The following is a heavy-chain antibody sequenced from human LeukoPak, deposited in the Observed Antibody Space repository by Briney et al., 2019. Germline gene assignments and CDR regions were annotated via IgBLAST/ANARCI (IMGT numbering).Heavy chain of an antibody. CDR1: GFPVSSNY. CDR2: ISYDGSNK. Sequence: GGSLSLSCAASGFPVSSNYMSGVRQAPGKGLEGVAVISYDGSNKYYADSVKGRFTISRDNAKNTLYLQMNSLRAEDTAVYYCARGGSRDGYNYGMDVWGQGTTVTVSS. CDR3: ARGGSRDGYNYGMDV. J-gene: IGHJ6*02. V-gene: IGHV3-30-3*01. D-gene: IGHD5-24*01.